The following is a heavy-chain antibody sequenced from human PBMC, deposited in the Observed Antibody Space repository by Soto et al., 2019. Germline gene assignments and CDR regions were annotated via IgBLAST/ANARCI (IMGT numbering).Heavy chain of an antibody. Sequence: ASVKVSCKASGFTFTSSAMQWVRQARGQRLEWIGWIVVGSGNTNYAQKFQERVTITRDMSTSTAYMELSSLRSEDTAVYYCAAALHPYSSSWYRPLGEEDYYYYYMDVWGKGTTVTVSS. V-gene: IGHV1-58*02. D-gene: IGHD6-13*01. CDR3: AAALHPYSSSWYRPLGEEDYYYYYMDV. CDR1: GFTFTSSA. J-gene: IGHJ6*03. CDR2: IVVGSGNT.